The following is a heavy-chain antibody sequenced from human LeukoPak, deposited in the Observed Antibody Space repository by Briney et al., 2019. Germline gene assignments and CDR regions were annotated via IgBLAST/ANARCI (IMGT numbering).Heavy chain of an antibody. V-gene: IGHV1-69*04. CDR3: ARIKKYGSGSYPQYNWFDP. Sequence: SVKVSCKASGGTFSSYAISWVRQAPGQGLEWMGRIIPILGIANYAQKFQGRVTITADKSTSTAYMELSSLRSEDTAVYYCARIKKYGSGSYPQYNWFDPWGQGTLVTVSS. D-gene: IGHD3-10*01. CDR2: IIPILGIA. J-gene: IGHJ5*02. CDR1: GGTFSSYA.